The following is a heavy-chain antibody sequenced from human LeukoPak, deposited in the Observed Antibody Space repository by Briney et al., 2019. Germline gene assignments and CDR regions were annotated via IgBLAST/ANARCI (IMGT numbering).Heavy chain of an antibody. Sequence: ASVKVSCKASGYTFTSYGISWVRQAPGQGLEWMGWINSYNGNTNYAQKLQGRVTMTTDTSTSTAYMEVRSLRSDDTAVFYCARDRPTAMESSFYFYGMDVWGQGTSVTVSS. CDR1: GYTFTSYG. CDR3: ARDRPTAMESSFYFYGMDV. J-gene: IGHJ6*02. V-gene: IGHV1-18*01. CDR2: INSYNGNT. D-gene: IGHD5-18*01.